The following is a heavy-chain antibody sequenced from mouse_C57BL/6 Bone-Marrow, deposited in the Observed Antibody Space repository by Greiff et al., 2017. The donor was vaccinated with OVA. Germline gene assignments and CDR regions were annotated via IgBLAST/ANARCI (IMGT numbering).Heavy chain of an antibody. CDR2: IRSKSNNYAT. CDR3: VRHDGNYLYAMDY. CDR1: GFSFNTYA. J-gene: IGHJ4*01. Sequence: EVQRVESGGGLVQPKGSLKLSCAASGFSFNTYAMNWVRQAPGKGLEWVARIRSKSNNYATYYADSVKDRFTISRDDSESMLYLQMNNLKTEDTAMYYCVRHDGNYLYAMDYWGQGTSVTVSS. V-gene: IGHV10-1*01. D-gene: IGHD2-1*01.